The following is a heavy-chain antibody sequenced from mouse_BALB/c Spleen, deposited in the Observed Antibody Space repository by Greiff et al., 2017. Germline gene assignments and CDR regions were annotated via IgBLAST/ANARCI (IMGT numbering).Heavy chain of an antibody. V-gene: IGHV1-87*01. CDR1: GYTFTSYW. CDR2: IYPGDGDT. J-gene: IGHJ3*01. D-gene: IGHD2-1*01. Sequence: VKLQESGAELARPGASVKLSCKASGYTFTSYWMQWVKQRPGQGLEWIGAIYPGDGDTRYTPKFKGKATLTADKSSSTAYMQLSSLASEDSAVYYCARDGRDGNQVAYWGQGTLVTVSA. CDR3: ARDGRDGNQVAY.